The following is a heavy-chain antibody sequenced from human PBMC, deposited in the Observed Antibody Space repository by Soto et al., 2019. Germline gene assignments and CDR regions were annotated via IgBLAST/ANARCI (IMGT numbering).Heavy chain of an antibody. D-gene: IGHD5-12*01. V-gene: IGHV3-9*01. CDR1: GFTFDDYA. CDR2: ISWNSGSI. Sequence: EVQLVESGGGLVQPGRSLRLSCAASGFTFDDYAMHWVRQAPGKGLEWVSGISWNSGSIGYADSVKGRFTISRDNAKNSLYLQMNSLRAEDTALYYCAKGPKGGEATIGVDDYWGQGTLVTVSS. CDR3: AKGPKGGEATIGVDDY. J-gene: IGHJ4*02.